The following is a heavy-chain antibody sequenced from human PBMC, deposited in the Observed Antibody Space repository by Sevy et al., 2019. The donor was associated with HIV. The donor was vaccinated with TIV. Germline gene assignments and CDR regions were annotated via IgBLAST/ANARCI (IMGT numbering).Heavy chain of an antibody. Sequence: SETLSLTCTVYGGSFSGYYWSWIRQPPGKGLEWIGEINHSGSTNYNPSLKSRVTISVDTSKNQFSLKLGSVTAADTAVYYCARSYYDFWSGYYYYYYYGMDVWGQGTTVTVSS. CDR2: INHSGST. V-gene: IGHV4-34*01. CDR3: ARSYYDFWSGYYYYYYYGMDV. D-gene: IGHD3-3*01. J-gene: IGHJ6*02. CDR1: GGSFSGYY.